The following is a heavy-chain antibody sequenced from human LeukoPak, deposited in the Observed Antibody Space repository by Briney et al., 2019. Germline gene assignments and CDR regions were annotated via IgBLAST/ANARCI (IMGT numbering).Heavy chain of an antibody. Sequence: ASVKVSCKTSGYTFSSYGITWVRQAAGQGLEWMGWITAYNGNTSYAQMFQGRVTMTADTSTGTAYMELRSLRSDDTAVYYCARDVRWYCSSTSCQGGYFVYWGQGTLVTVSS. CDR3: ARDVRWYCSSTSCQGGYFVY. CDR2: ITAYNGNT. CDR1: GYTFSSYG. D-gene: IGHD2-2*01. V-gene: IGHV1-18*01. J-gene: IGHJ4*02.